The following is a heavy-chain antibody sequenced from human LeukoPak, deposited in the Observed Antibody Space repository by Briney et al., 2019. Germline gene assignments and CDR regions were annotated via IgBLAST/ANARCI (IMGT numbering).Heavy chain of an antibody. CDR2: LYPGDSDT. Sequence: KIGESLKISCKGSGYTFTNYWIGWVRQMPGKGLEWMGLLYPGDSDTRYSASFQGQVTISVDKSINTAYLQWSSLKASDTAMYYCARSHITIFRGGAQAFDIWGQGTMVTVSS. CDR3: ARSHITIFRGGAQAFDI. D-gene: IGHD3-10*01. V-gene: IGHV5-51*01. J-gene: IGHJ3*02. CDR1: GYTFTNYW.